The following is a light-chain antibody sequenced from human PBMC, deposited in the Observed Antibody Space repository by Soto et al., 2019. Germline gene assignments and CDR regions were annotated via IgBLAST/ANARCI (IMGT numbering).Light chain of an antibody. Sequence: QSALTQPASVSGSPGQSITISCTGTSSDVGAYNYVSWYQQHPGKAPKLMIYDVNNRPSGVSNRFSGSKSGNTASLTISGLQSEDDADYYCTSYTGSTTPWVFGGGTKVTVL. J-gene: IGLJ3*02. CDR3: TSYTGSTTPWV. CDR2: DVN. CDR1: SSDVGAYNY. V-gene: IGLV2-14*01.